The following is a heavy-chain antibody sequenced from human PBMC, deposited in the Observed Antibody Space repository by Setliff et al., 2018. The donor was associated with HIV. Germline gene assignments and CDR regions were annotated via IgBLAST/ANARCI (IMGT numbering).Heavy chain of an antibody. CDR1: GFTFNNAW. V-gene: IGHV3-48*01. J-gene: IGHJ4*02. CDR2: ISRGGDSI. Sequence: PGGSLRLSCAASGFTFNNAWMTWVRQAPGKGLEWVAYISRGGDSIFYEDSVKGRFTISRDNAKSSLYLQMDSLRVEDTSVYYCAKDRYYDSSGSPFDYWGQGTLVTVSS. CDR3: AKDRYYDSSGSPFDY. D-gene: IGHD3-22*01.